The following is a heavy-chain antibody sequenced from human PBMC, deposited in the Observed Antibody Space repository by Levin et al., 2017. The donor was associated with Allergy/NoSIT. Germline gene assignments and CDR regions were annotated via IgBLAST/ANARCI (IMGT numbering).Heavy chain of an antibody. V-gene: IGHV4-59*08. Sequence: SQTLSLTCTVSGGSISSYYWSWIRQPPGKGLEWIGYIYYSGSTNYNPSLKSRVTISVDTSKNQFSLKLSSVTAADTAVYYCARAKEGAGGTYYFDYWGQGTLVTVSS. D-gene: IGHD1-7*01. CDR3: ARAKEGAGGTYYFDY. CDR2: IYYSGST. J-gene: IGHJ4*02. CDR1: GGSISSYY.